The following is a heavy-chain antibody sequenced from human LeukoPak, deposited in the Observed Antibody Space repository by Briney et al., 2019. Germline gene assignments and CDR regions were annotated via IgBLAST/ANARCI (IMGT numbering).Heavy chain of an antibody. CDR2: IYYSGST. D-gene: IGHD3-10*01. CDR1: GGSISSSNYY. V-gene: IGHV4-39*07. Sequence: SETLSLTCTVSGGSISSSNYYWGWIRQPPGKGLEWIGSIYYSGSTYYSPSLKSRVTISVDTSKNQFSLKLSSVTAADTAVYYCARRAYYYGSGSYYNRVTYFDYWGQGTLVTVSS. J-gene: IGHJ4*02. CDR3: ARRAYYYGSGSYYNRVTYFDY.